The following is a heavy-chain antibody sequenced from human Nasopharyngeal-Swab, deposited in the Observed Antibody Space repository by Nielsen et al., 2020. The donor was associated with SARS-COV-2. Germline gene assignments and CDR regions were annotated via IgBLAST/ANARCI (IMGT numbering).Heavy chain of an antibody. Sequence: ASVKVSCKASGYTFTSCYMHWVRQAPGQGLEWMGIINPSGGSTSYAQKFQGRVTMTRDTSTSTVYMELSSLRSEDTAVYYCARDPPFGDPSDYYGMDVWGQGTTVTVSS. J-gene: IGHJ6*02. CDR3: ARDPPFGDPSDYYGMDV. CDR2: INPSGGST. CDR1: GYTFTSCY. V-gene: IGHV1-46*01. D-gene: IGHD3-3*01.